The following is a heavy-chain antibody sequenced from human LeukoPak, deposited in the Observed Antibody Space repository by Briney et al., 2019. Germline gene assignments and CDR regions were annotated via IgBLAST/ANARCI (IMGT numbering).Heavy chain of an antibody. J-gene: IGHJ4*02. D-gene: IGHD5-24*01. CDR1: GYNFTGYY. Sequence: ASVKVSCNTSGYNFTGYYIQWVRQAPGQGLEWMGWINPNSGGTNYPQKFQGRVTMTRDTSIRTLHMELSRLTSDDTAVYYCVRDGRWLQLAWDYWGQGTLVTVSS. CDR3: VRDGRWLQLAWDY. V-gene: IGHV1-2*02. CDR2: INPNSGGT.